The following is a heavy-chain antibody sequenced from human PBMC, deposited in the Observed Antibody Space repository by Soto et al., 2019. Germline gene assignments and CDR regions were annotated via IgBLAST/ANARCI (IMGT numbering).Heavy chain of an antibody. CDR1: GYTFTDYG. D-gene: IGHD5-18*01. V-gene: IGHV1-18*01. CDR2: VNIYHGTT. CDR3: ARERGGYSYGDY. Sequence: QVQLVQSGAEVRKPGASVKVSCKASGYTFTDYGISWVRQTPGQGLQWMGWVNIYHGTTNYAQKFQDRVTMTTDTSTSTAYLELRSLRSDDTAVYYFARERGGYSYGDYWGHGNLVTVSS. J-gene: IGHJ4*01.